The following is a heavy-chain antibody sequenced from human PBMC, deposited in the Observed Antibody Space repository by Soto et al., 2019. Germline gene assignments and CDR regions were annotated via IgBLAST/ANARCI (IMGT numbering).Heavy chain of an antibody. J-gene: IGHJ6*02. Sequence: GGSLRLSCAASGFTFSNYWMHWVRQAPGKGLVWVSRINSDGSSTSHADSVKGRFTISRDNAKNTLYLQMNSLRAEDTAVYYCARNAYYYGMDVWGQGTTVTVSS. V-gene: IGHV3-74*01. CDR1: GFTFSNYW. CDR3: ARNAYYYGMDV. CDR2: INSDGSST. D-gene: IGHD3-16*01.